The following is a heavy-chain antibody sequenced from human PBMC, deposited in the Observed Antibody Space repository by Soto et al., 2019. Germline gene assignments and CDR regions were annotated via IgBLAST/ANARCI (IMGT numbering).Heavy chain of an antibody. CDR3: AHLYYYDSSGYYPFDY. CDR1: GFSLSASGVG. J-gene: IGHJ4*02. V-gene: IGHV2-5*02. Sequence: GPTLVNPTQTLTLTCTFSGFSLSASGVGVGWIRQPPGKALEWLALIYWDDDKRYSPSLKSRLTITKDTSKNQVVLTMTNMDPVDTATYYCAHLYYYDSSGYYPFDYWGQGTLVTVSS. D-gene: IGHD3-22*01. CDR2: IYWDDDK.